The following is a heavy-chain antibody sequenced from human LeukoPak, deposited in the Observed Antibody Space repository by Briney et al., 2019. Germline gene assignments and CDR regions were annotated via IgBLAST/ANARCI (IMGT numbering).Heavy chain of an antibody. CDR3: ARSVRRGFNFDY. Sequence: SETLSLTCNVSGGSISTSSYYWSWIRQPAGTGLEWIGRIYTSGSTNYNPSLKSRVTMSVDTSKNQFSLKLRSVTAADTAVYYCARSVRRGFNFDYWGQGTLVTVSS. CDR2: IYTSGST. J-gene: IGHJ4*02. D-gene: IGHD1-26*01. V-gene: IGHV4-61*02. CDR1: GGSISTSSYY.